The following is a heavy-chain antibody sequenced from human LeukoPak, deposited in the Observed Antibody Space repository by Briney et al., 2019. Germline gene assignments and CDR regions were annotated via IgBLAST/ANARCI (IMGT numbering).Heavy chain of an antibody. CDR2: INPNSGGT. CDR3: ARDQEVDGSTSFFDY. Sequence: VASVKVSCKASGYAFNAYYVHWVRQAPGQGLEWMGWINPNSGGTNYAQKFQGRVTMTRDTSISTAYMELSRLRSDDTAVYYCARDQEVDGSTSFFDYWGQGTLVTVSS. V-gene: IGHV1-2*02. CDR1: GYAFNAYY. D-gene: IGHD2-2*01. J-gene: IGHJ4*02.